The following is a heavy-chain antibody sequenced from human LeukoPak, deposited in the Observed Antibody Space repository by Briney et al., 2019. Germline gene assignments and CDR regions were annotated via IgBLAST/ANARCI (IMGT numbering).Heavy chain of an antibody. V-gene: IGHV4-34*01. Sequence: PSETLSLTCAVYGGSFSGYYWSWIRQPPGKGLERIGEINHSGSTNYNPSLKSRVTISVDTSKNQFSLKLSSVTAADTAVYYCARLVVAAYYYYYGMDVWGQGTTVTVSS. CDR1: GGSFSGYY. J-gene: IGHJ6*02. D-gene: IGHD2-15*01. CDR2: INHSGST. CDR3: ARLVVAAYYYYYGMDV.